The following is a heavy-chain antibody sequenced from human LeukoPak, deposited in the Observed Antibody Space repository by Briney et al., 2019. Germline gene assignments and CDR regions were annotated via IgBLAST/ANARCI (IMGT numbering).Heavy chain of an antibody. CDR2: IYTSGST. V-gene: IGHV4-4*09. D-gene: IGHD3-10*01. Sequence: SETLSLTCTVSGGSISSYYWSWIRQPPGKGLEWIGYIYTSGSTNYNPSLKSRATISVDTSKNQFSLKLSSVTAADTAVYYCARHRAKAFDIWGQGTMVTVSS. J-gene: IGHJ3*02. CDR1: GGSISSYY. CDR3: ARHRAKAFDI.